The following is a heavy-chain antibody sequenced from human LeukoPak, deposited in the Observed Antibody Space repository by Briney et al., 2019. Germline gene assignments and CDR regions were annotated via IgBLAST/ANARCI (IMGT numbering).Heavy chain of an antibody. CDR1: GYSFTGYY. CDR3: AKLAAAARRAFDI. CDR2: INPNSGGT. D-gene: IGHD6-13*01. Sequence: GASVKVSCKASGYSFTGYYLYWVRQAPGQGLEWMGWINPNSGGTSYAQKFQGRVTMIRDTSVSTAYMELSRLRSDDTAVYYCAKLAAAARRAFDIWGQGTMVTVSS. V-gene: IGHV1-2*02. J-gene: IGHJ3*02.